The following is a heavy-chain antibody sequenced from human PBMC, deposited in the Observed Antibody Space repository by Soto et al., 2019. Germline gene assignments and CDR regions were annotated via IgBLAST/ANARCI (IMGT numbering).Heavy chain of an antibody. V-gene: IGHV3-30-3*01. D-gene: IGHD2-15*01. J-gene: IGHJ6*02. CDR3: ARDLRRYCSGGSCYYTYGMDV. CDR1: GFTFSSYA. CDR2: ISYDGSNK. Sequence: PGGSLRLSCAASGFTFSSYAMHWVRQAPGKGLEWVAVISYDGSNKYYADSVKGRFTISRDNSKNTLYLQMNSLRAEDTAVYYCARDLRRYCSGGSCYYTYGMDVWGQGTTVTVSS.